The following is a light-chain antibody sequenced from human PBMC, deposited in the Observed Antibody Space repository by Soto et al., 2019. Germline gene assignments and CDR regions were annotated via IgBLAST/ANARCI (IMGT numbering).Light chain of an antibody. CDR3: SSYTSSSTPYV. CDR2: EVS. Sequence: QSALTQPASVSGSPGQSITMSCTGTSSDVGGYNYVSWYQQHPGKAPKLMIYEVSDRPSGVSDRFSGSKSGSTASLTISGLQAEDEADYYCSSYTSSSTPYVFGTGTKVTV. J-gene: IGLJ1*01. CDR1: SSDVGGYNY. V-gene: IGLV2-14*01.